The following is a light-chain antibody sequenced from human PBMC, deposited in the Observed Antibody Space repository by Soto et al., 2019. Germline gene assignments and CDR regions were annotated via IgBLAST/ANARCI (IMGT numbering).Light chain of an antibody. V-gene: IGLV2-11*01. J-gene: IGLJ1*01. CDR3: CSYAGSYTRYV. CDR2: DVS. Sequence: QSALTQPRSVSGSPGRSVTISCTGTSSDVGGYNYVSWYQQHPGKAPKLMIYDVSKRPSGVPDRFSGSKSGNTASLTISGLQAEDEADYYCCSYAGSYTRYVFGTGTKLTVL. CDR1: SSDVGGYNY.